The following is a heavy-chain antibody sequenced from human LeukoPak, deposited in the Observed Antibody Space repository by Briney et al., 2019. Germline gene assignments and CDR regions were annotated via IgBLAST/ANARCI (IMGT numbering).Heavy chain of an antibody. Sequence: SVKVSCKASGGTFSSYAISWVRQAPGQGLEWMGGIIPIFGTANYAQKFQGRVTITTDESTSTAYMELSSLRSEDTAVYYCASRGRKEGPHYYYYYYMDVWGKGTTVTVSS. CDR1: GGTFSSYA. D-gene: IGHD2-15*01. V-gene: IGHV1-69*05. CDR2: IIPIFGTA. CDR3: ASRGRKEGPHYYYYYYMDV. J-gene: IGHJ6*03.